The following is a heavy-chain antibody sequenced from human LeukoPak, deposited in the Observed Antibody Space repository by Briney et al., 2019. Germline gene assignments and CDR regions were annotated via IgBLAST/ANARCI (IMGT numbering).Heavy chain of an antibody. V-gene: IGHV4-34*01. D-gene: IGHD5-24*01. J-gene: IGHJ4*02. CDR3: SSGTDAYKCGNS. Sequence: PSETLSLTCAVYGGSFSGYYWTWIRQPPGKGLEWMGEIHYSGRINYNPSLKSRVTISADTSYNHFSLKMNSVPAADTAVYYCSSGTDAYKCGNSWGQGTLVTVSS. CDR1: GGSFSGYY. CDR2: IHYSGRI.